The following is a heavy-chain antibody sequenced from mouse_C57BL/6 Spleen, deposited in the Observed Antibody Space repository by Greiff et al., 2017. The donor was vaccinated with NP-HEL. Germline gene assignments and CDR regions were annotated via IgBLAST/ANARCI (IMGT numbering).Heavy chain of an antibody. CDR3: ARGGYYGSSYGYAMDY. CDR1: GFSLTSYG. Sequence: VKLVESGPGLVAPSQSLSITCTVSGFSLTSYGVDWVRQSPGKGLEWLGVIWGVGSTNYNSAHKSRLSISKDNSKSQVFLKMNSLQTDDTAMYYCARGGYYGSSYGYAMDYWGQGTSVTVSS. CDR2: IWGVGST. V-gene: IGHV2-6*01. J-gene: IGHJ4*01. D-gene: IGHD1-1*01.